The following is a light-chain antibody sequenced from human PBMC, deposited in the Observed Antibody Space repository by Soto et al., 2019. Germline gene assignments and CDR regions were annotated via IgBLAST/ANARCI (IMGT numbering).Light chain of an antibody. CDR1: QSIGRY. V-gene: IGKV3-11*01. Sequence: EIVLTQSPATLSLSPGERVTLSCRASQSIGRYLAWYQHIPGQAPRLLIYDASNRATGIPARFSGSGSGTDFTLTISSLEPEDFADYYYQHRANWLTFGGGTKVEIK. CDR3: QHRANWLT. J-gene: IGKJ4*01. CDR2: DAS.